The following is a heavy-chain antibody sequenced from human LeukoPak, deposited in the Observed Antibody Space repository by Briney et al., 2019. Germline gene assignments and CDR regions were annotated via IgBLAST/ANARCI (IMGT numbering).Heavy chain of an antibody. CDR2: INPNSGGT. CDR3: ARDQEEWELLSDY. CDR1: GGTFSSFA. Sequence: ASVKVSCKASGGTFSSFAINWVRQAPGQGLEWMGWINPNSGGTNYAQKFQGRVTMTRDTSISTVYMELSRLRSDDTAVYYCARDQEEWELLSDYWGQGTLVTVSS. D-gene: IGHD1-26*01. V-gene: IGHV1-2*02. J-gene: IGHJ4*02.